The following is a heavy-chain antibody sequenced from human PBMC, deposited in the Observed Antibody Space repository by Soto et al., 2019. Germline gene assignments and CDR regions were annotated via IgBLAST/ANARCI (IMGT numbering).Heavy chain of an antibody. CDR1: GYTFTSYY. CDR2: INPSGGST. J-gene: IGHJ4*02. CDR3: ARADYYDSSGFYYDC. D-gene: IGHD3-22*01. Sequence: ASVKVSCKASGYTFTSYYMHWVRQAPGQGLEWMGIINPSGGSTNYSQKFQGRITMTRDTSTSTVYMELSSLRSEDTAVYFCARADYYDSSGFYYDCWGQGTLVTVSS. V-gene: IGHV1-46*01.